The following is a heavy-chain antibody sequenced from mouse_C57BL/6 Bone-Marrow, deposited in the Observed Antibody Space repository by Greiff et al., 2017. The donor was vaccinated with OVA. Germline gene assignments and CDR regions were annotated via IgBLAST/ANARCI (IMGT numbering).Heavy chain of an antibody. CDR3: ARLLPFYAMDY. J-gene: IGHJ4*01. CDR1: GYTFTSYG. Sequence: VQLQQSGAELARPGASVKLSCKASGYTFTSYGISWVKQRTGQGLAWIGEIYPRSGNTYYNEKFKGKATLTADKSSSTAYMELRSLTSEDSAVYFCARLLPFYAMDYWGQGTSVTVSS. D-gene: IGHD1-1*01. V-gene: IGHV1-81*01. CDR2: IYPRSGNT.